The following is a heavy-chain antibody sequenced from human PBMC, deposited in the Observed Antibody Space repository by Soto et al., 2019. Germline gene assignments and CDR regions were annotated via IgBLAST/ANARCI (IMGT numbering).Heavy chain of an antibody. CDR2: INLDGRST. Sequence: GGSLRLSCAASGFTFSSHWMHWVRQAPGKGLVWVSRINLDGRSTSYADSVKGRFTISRDNAKNTLYLQMDNLRAEDTAVYYCARGTYSSGPGLSNYWGQGTLVTVSS. CDR1: GFTFSSHW. D-gene: IGHD6-19*01. CDR3: ARGTYSSGPGLSNY. J-gene: IGHJ4*02. V-gene: IGHV3-74*01.